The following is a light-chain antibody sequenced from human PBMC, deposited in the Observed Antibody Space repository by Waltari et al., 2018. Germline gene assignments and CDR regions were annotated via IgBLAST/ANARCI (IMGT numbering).Light chain of an antibody. CDR3: SSYTSSSAYV. J-gene: IGLJ1*01. V-gene: IGLV2-14*01. CDR1: SSDVGGYNH. Sequence: QSALTQPASVSGSPGQSITISCTGTSSDVGGYNHVSWYQQPPGKAPTPMIYDVSKRPSGVSNRFSGSKSGNTASLTISGLQAEDEADYYGSSYTSSSAYVFGTGTKVTVL. CDR2: DVS.